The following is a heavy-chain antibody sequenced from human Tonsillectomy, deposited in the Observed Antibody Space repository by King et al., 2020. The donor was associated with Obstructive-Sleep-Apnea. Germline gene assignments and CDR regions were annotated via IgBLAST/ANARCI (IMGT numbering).Heavy chain of an antibody. D-gene: IGHD3-16*01. CDR2: IKQDGSEK. CDR1: GFTFSSYW. Sequence: VQLVESGGGLVQPGGSLRLSCAASGFTFSSYWMSWVRQAPGKGLEWVANIKQDGSEKYYVDSVKGRFTISRDNAKNSLYLQMNSLRAEDTAVYYCARGGGGIPTRFDYWGQGTLVTVSS. J-gene: IGHJ4*02. CDR3: ARGGGGIPTRFDY. V-gene: IGHV3-7*01.